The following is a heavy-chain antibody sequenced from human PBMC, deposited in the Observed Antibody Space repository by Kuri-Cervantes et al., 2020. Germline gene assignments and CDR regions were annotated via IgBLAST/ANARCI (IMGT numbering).Heavy chain of an antibody. J-gene: IGHJ6*02. CDR3: ARVGLSTVTTEGYYYGMDV. V-gene: IGHV3-15*01. CDR1: GFTFSNAR. CDR2: IKSKTDGGTT. D-gene: IGHD4-17*01. Sequence: GGSLKIYCAASGFTFSNARMSWVRQTPGKGLEWVGRIKSKTDGGTTDYAAPVKGRFTISRDDSKNTLYLQMNSLKTEDTVVYYCARVGLSTVTTEGYYYGMDVWGQGTMVTVSS.